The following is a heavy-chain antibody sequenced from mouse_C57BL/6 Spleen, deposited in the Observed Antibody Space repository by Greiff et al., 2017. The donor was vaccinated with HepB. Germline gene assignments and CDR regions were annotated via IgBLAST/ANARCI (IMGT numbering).Heavy chain of an antibody. J-gene: IGHJ2*01. CDR1: GYTFTSYW. CDR2: IDPSDSET. V-gene: IGHV1-52*01. D-gene: IGHD1-1*01. CDR3: ASYYYGSSSYFDY. Sequence: VQLQQPGAELVRPGSSVKLSCKASGYTFTSYWMHWVKQRPIQGLEWIGNIDPSDSETHYNQKFKDKATLTVDKSSSTAYMQLSSLTSEDSAVYYCASYYYGSSSYFDYWGQGTTLTVSS.